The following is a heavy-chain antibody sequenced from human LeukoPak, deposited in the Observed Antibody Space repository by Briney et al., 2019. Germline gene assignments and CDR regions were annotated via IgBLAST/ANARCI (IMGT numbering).Heavy chain of an antibody. D-gene: IGHD6-13*01. V-gene: IGHV3-21*01. Sequence: GGPLRLSCAVSGFTFSSYSMNWVRQAPGKGLEWVSSISSSSSYIYYADSVRGRFTISRDNAKNSLYLQMNSLRAEDTAVYYCARKSAAAAGFDYWGQGTLVTVSS. CDR2: ISSSSSYI. CDR1: GFTFSSYS. CDR3: ARKSAAAAGFDY. J-gene: IGHJ4*02.